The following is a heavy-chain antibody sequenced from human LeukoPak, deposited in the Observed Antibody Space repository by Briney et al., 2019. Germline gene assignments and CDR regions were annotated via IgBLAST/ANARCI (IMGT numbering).Heavy chain of an antibody. D-gene: IGHD6-13*01. CDR3: AREAAAGGFDY. J-gene: IGHJ4*02. Sequence: PGGSLRLSCAASGFTFSSYSMNWVRQAPGKGLEWVSYISSSSSTIYYADSVKGRFTISRDNAKNSLYLQMNSLRAEDTAVYYCAREAAAGGFDYWGQGTLVTVSS. CDR1: GFTFSSYS. V-gene: IGHV3-48*01. CDR2: ISSSSSTI.